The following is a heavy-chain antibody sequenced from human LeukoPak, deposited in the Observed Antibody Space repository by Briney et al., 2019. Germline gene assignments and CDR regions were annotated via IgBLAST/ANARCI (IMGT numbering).Heavy chain of an antibody. CDR1: GFTVSSNY. CDR2: ISYDGSNK. J-gene: IGHJ6*02. Sequence: GGSLRLSCAASGFTVSSNYMSWVRQAPGKGLEWVAVISYDGSNKYYADSVKGRFTISRDNSKNTLYLQMNSLRAEDTAVYYCAKDQNFAGTDYYYGMDVWGQGTTVTVSS. CDR3: AKDQNFAGTDYYYGMDV. D-gene: IGHD6-13*01. V-gene: IGHV3-30*18.